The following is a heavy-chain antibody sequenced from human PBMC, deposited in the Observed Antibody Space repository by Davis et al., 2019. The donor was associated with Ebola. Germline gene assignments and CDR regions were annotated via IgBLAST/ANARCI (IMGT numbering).Heavy chain of an antibody. CDR1: GDSGSTNSAA. V-gene: IGHV6-1*01. CDR2: TYYSSKWYH. D-gene: IGHD1-7*01. CDR3: AGLPWNSKSFDY. Sequence: HSQTLSLTCAISGDSGSTNSAAWNWIRQSPSRGLEWLGRTYYSSKWYHDYATSVKSRITINLDTSKNQFSLQLNSVTPEDTAVYYCAGLPWNSKSFDYWGQGTLVTVSS. J-gene: IGHJ4*02.